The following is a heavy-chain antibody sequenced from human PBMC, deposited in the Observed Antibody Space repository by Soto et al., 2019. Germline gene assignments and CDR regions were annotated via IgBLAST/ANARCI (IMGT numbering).Heavy chain of an antibody. CDR1: GYSFTSYW. CDR3: ARRYRFITGPQSSYYYYGMDV. CDR2: IDPSDSYT. Sequence: GESLKISCKGSGYSFTSYWISWVRQMPGKGLEWMGRIDPSDSYTNYSPSFQGHVTISADKSISTAYLQWSSLKASDTATYYCARRYRFITGPQSSYYYYGMDVWGQGTTVTVSS. J-gene: IGHJ6*02. V-gene: IGHV5-10-1*01. D-gene: IGHD1-20*01.